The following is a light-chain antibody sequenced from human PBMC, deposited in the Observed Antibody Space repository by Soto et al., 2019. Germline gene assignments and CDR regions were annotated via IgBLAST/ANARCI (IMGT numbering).Light chain of an antibody. CDR3: SSYTSRSTAV. CDR1: SSDVGGYNY. CDR2: DVS. J-gene: IGLJ7*01. V-gene: IGLV2-14*01. Sequence: QSALTQPASVSGSPGQSITISCTGTSSDVGGYNYVSWYQQHPGKAPKLMIYDVSNRPSGVSNRFSGSKSGNTASLTISGLEADEEADYYCSSYTSRSTAVFGGGTQLTVL.